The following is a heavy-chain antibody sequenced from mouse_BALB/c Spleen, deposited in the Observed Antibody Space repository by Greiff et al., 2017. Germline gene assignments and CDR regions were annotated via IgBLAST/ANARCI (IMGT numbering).Heavy chain of an antibody. CDR3: TRLGFDY. V-gene: IGHV1S22*01. J-gene: IGHJ2*01. Sequence: LQQPGSELVRPGASVKLSCKASGYTFTSYWMHWVKQRPGQGLEWIGNIYPGSGSTNYDEKFKSKATLTVDTSSSTAYMQLSSLTSEDSAVYYCTRLGFDYGGQGTTLKVSS. CDR2: IYPGSGST. CDR1: GYTFTSYW.